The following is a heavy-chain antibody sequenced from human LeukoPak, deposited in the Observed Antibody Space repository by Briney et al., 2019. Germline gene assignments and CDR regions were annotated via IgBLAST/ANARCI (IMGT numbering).Heavy chain of an antibody. J-gene: IGHJ4*02. D-gene: IGHD6-19*01. Sequence: SVKVSCKASGYTFTSYYMHWVRQAPGQGLEWMGRIIPILGIANYAQKFQGRVTITADKSTSTAYMELSSLRSEDTAVYYCARGYSSGWYMYYWGQGTLVTVSS. V-gene: IGHV1-69*04. CDR2: IIPILGIA. CDR3: ARGYSSGWYMYY. CDR1: GYTFTSYY.